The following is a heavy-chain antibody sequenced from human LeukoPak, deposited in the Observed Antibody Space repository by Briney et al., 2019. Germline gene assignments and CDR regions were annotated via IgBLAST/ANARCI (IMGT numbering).Heavy chain of an antibody. CDR2: ISYDGSNK. CDR3: ARDDYGFDP. CDR1: GFTFSDYY. V-gene: IGHV3-30-3*01. D-gene: IGHD4-17*01. J-gene: IGHJ5*02. Sequence: GGSLRLSCAASGFTFSDYYMSWVRQAPGKGLEWVAVISYDGSNKYYADSVKGRFTISRDNSKNTLYLQMNSLRAEDTAVYYCARDDYGFDPWGQGTLVAVSS.